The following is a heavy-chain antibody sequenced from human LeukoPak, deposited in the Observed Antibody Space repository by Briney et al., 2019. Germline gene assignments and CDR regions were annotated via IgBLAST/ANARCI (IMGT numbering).Heavy chain of an antibody. CDR2: ITSGGGFK. J-gene: IGHJ4*02. D-gene: IGHD3-22*01. V-gene: IGHV3-11*04. CDR3: ARVRPGSSGSYYRTS. Sequence: GGSLRLSCVGAGFPFSDFHMSWIRQAPGKGLGWVSYITSGGGFKYYADSMKGRFSISRDDSKNSVFLQMNSLRVEDTAVYYCARVRPGSSGSYYRTSWGQGTLVTVSS. CDR1: GFPFSDFH.